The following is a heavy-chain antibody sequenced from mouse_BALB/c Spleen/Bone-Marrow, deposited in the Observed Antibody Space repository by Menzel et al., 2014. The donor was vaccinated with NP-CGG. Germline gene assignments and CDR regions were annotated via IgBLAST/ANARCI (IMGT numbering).Heavy chain of an antibody. V-gene: IGHV14-3*02. J-gene: IGHJ3*01. D-gene: IGHD1-1*01. CDR3: ASYYYGSSLFAY. Sequence: VQLKESGAELVKPGASVKLSCTASGFNIKDTYMHWVKQSPEQGLEWIGRIDHANGNTKYDPKFQGKATITSDTSSNTDYLQLSSQASEDTAVYSCASYYYGSSLFAYWGQGTLVTVSA. CDR2: IDHANGNT. CDR1: GFNIKDTY.